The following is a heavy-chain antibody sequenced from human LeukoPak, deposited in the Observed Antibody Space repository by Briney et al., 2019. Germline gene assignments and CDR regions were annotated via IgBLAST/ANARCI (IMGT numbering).Heavy chain of an antibody. D-gene: IGHD3-22*01. J-gene: IGHJ4*02. CDR3: AKDYGLYYDSSGFDY. V-gene: IGHV3-33*06. CDR1: GFTFRSYG. Sequence: GGSLRLSCSASGFTFRSYGMLWVRQAPGKGLEWVALIWYDGTNKYYADSVKGRFTISRDNSKNTLYLQMNSLRAEDTAVYYCAKDYGLYYDSSGFDYWGQGTLVTVSS. CDR2: IWYDGTNK.